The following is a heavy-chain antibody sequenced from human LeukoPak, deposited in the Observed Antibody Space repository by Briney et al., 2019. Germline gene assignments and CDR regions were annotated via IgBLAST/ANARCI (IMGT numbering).Heavy chain of an antibody. V-gene: IGHV4-34*01. CDR1: GGSFSGYY. D-gene: IGHD3-3*01. J-gene: IGHJ4*02. CDR3: ARHPHYDFWSGYYTGPGYYFDY. Sequence: SETLSLTCAVYGGSFSGYYWSWIRQPPGKGLEWIGEVNHSGSTNYNPSLKSRVTISVDTSKNQFSLKLSSVTAADTAVYYCARHPHYDFWSGYYTGPGYYFDYWGQGTLVTVSS. CDR2: VNHSGST.